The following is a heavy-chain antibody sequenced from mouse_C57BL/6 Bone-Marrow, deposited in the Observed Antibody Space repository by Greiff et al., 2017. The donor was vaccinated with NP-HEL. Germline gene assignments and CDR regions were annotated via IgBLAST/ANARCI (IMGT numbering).Heavy chain of an antibody. V-gene: IGHV1-42*01. CDR2: INPSTGGT. CDR3: ARSDYDYAWYFDV. CDR1: GYSFTGYY. D-gene: IGHD2-4*01. Sequence: VQLQQSGPELVKPGASVKISCKASGYSFTGYYMNWVKQSPEKSLEWIGEINPSTGGTTYNQKFKAKATLTVDKSSSTAYIQLKSLTSEDSAVYYCARSDYDYAWYFDVWGTGTTVTVSS. J-gene: IGHJ1*03.